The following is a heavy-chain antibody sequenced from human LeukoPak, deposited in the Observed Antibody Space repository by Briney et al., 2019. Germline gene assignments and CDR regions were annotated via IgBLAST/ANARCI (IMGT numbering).Heavy chain of an antibody. Sequence: SETLSLTCAVYGGSFSGYYWSWIRQPPGKGLEWIGEINHSGSTNYNPSLKSRVTISVDTSKNQFSLKLSSVTAADTAVYYCARGPLGTAMVNQRRNWFDPWGQGTLVTVSS. V-gene: IGHV4-34*01. CDR2: INHSGST. CDR3: ARGPLGTAMVNQRRNWFDP. D-gene: IGHD5-18*01. CDR1: GGSFSGYY. J-gene: IGHJ5*02.